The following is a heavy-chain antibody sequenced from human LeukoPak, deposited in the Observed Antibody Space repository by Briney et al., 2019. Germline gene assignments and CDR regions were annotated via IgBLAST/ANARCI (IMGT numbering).Heavy chain of an antibody. CDR1: GFTFSSYS. D-gene: IGHD2-15*01. Sequence: GGSLRLSCAASGFTFSSYSMNWVRQAPGKGLEWVPSISSSSSYIYYADSVKGRFTISRDNAKNSLYLQMNSLRAEDTAVYYCARDSIIGDIVVVVAVGAFDIWGQGTMVTVSS. V-gene: IGHV3-21*01. CDR3: ARDSIIGDIVVVVAVGAFDI. CDR2: ISSSSSYI. J-gene: IGHJ3*02.